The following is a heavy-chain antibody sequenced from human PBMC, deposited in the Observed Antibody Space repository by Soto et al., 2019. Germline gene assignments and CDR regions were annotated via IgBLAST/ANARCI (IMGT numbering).Heavy chain of an antibody. CDR3: VKYTVTEDLGES. J-gene: IGHJ5*02. D-gene: IGHD3-16*01. CDR2: VSRAGTYT. V-gene: IGHV3-23*01. CDR1: GFTFSSYA. Sequence: EVQLLESGGDVVRPGGSLRLSCAASGFTFSSYAMGWVRQAPGQGLEWVAGVSRAGTYTFYADSVRGRFSISRDNSRDTVDLYVNALRGDDTAVYFCVKYTVTEDLGESWGQGTLVSVSS.